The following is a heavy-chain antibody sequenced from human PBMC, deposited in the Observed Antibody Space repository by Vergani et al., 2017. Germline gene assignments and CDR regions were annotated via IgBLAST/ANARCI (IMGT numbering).Heavy chain of an antibody. V-gene: IGHV3-33*01. Sequence: VQLVESGGGVVQPGRSLRLSCAASGFTFSSYGMHWVRQAPGKGLEWVAVIWYDGSNKYNADSVKGRFTISRDNSKNTLYLQMNSLRAEDTAVYYCATQVGATRDVRDYWGQGTLVTVSS. J-gene: IGHJ4*02. CDR3: ATQVGATRDVRDY. D-gene: IGHD1-26*01. CDR1: GFTFSSYG. CDR2: IWYDGSNK.